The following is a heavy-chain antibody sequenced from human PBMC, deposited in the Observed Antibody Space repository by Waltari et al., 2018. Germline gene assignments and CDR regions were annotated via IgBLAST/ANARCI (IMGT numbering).Heavy chain of an antibody. CDR3: ARILRYYDFWSGWDNYYYMDV. Sequence: QVTLRESGPALVKPTQTLPLTCTFSGFSLSTSGMCVSWIRQPPGKALEWLARIDWDDDKYYSTSLKNRLTSSKDTSKNQVVLTMTNIDSVDTATYYCARILRYYDFWSGWDNYYYMDVCGKGTTVTVSS. J-gene: IGHJ6*03. CDR1: GFSLSTSGMC. V-gene: IGHV2-70*15. CDR2: IDWDDDK. D-gene: IGHD3-3*01.